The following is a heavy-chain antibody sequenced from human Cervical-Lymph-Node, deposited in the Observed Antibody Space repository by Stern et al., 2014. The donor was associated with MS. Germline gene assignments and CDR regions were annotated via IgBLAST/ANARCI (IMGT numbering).Heavy chain of an antibody. CDR3: ATSEIGYFDS. CDR2: FDAEGSET. CDR1: GGSLTELS. V-gene: IGHV1-24*01. J-gene: IGHJ4*02. Sequence: QVQLVQSGAALQKPGASVKVSCKASGGSLTELSIHWVRQGRDKGLQWMGSFDAEGSETVYAEAFQGRVTMTEDTSTDTAYMDLSGLTSEDTALYFCATSEIGYFDSWGQGTLITVSS.